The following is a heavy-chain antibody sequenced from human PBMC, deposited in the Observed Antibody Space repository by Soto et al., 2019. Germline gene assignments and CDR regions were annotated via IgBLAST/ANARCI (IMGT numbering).Heavy chain of an antibody. CDR2: ISYDGSNK. D-gene: IGHD3-3*01. CDR3: AKEMRRYYDFWSGYPDAFDI. CDR1: GFTFSSYG. V-gene: IGHV3-30*18. Sequence: VGSLRLSCAASGFTFSSYGMHWVRQAPGKGLEWVAVISYDGSNKYYADSVKGRFTISRDNSKNTLYLQMNSLRAEDTAVYYCAKEMRRYYDFWSGYPDAFDIWGQGTMVTVSS. J-gene: IGHJ3*02.